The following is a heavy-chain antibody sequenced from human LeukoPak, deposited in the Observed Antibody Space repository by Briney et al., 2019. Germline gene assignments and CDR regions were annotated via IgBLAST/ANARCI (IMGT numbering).Heavy chain of an antibody. D-gene: IGHD2-15*01. CDR1: GFTFSSYA. V-gene: IGHV3-30-3*01. Sequence: GGSLRLSCAASGFTFSSYAMHWVRQAPGKGLEWVAVISYDGSNKYYADSVKGRFTISRDNSKNTLYLQMNSLRAEDTAVYYCAFSLAASNPYGMDVWGQGTTVTVSS. CDR2: ISYDGSNK. CDR3: AFSLAASNPYGMDV. J-gene: IGHJ6*02.